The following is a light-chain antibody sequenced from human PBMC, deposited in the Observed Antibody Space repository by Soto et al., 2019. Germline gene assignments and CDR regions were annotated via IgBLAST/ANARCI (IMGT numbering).Light chain of an antibody. J-gene: IGKJ5*01. V-gene: IGKV1-27*01. CDR2: AAS. CDR1: QGISNY. CDR3: QKYNSPPSIT. Sequence: DIQMTPSPSSLSASVVDRVTITCRASQGISNYLAWYQQKPGKVPKLLIYAASTLQSGVPSRFSGSGSGTDFTLTISSLQPEDVATYYCQKYNSPPSITFGQGTRLEI.